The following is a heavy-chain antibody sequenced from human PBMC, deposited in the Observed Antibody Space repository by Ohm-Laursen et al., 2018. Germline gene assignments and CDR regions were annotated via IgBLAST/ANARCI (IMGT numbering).Heavy chain of an antibody. Sequence: GSLRLSCAAPGFTFSSYWMSWVRQAPGKGLEWVANIKQDGSEKYYVDSVKGRFTISRDNAKNSLYLQMNSLRAEDTAVYYCARVNPMIVVVIRVVGGMDVWGQGTTVTVSS. CDR3: ARVNPMIVVVIRVVGGMDV. J-gene: IGHJ6*02. V-gene: IGHV3-7*03. CDR1: GFTFSSYW. CDR2: IKQDGSEK. D-gene: IGHD3-22*01.